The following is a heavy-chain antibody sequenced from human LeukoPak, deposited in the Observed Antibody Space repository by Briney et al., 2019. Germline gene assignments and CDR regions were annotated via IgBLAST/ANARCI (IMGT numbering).Heavy chain of an antibody. CDR1: GGSFSGYF. V-gene: IGHV4-34*01. CDR3: ARTREPYYYGSGSYCA. J-gene: IGHJ5*02. CDR2: ISHGGST. D-gene: IGHD3-10*01. Sequence: SETLSLTCSVYGGSFSGYFWSWIRQPPGKGLEWIGEISHGGSTIYNPSLKSRITISVDTSKNQFSLRLNSVTAADTAVYYCARTREPYYYGSGSYCAWGQGTLVTVSS.